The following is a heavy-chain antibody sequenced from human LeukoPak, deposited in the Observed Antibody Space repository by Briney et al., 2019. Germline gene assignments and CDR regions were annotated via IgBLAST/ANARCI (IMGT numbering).Heavy chain of an antibody. CDR2: ISGSGGST. V-gene: IGHV3-23*01. D-gene: IGHD3-16*01. Sequence: PGRSLRLSCAASGFTFSTYAMTWVRQAPGKGLEWVSAISGSGGSTYYADFVKGRFTISRDSSKNTLYLQLNSLRAEDTAVYYCAKDRGKASPGRYYFDYWGQGTLVTVSS. CDR1: GFTFSTYA. J-gene: IGHJ4*02. CDR3: AKDRGKASPGRYYFDY.